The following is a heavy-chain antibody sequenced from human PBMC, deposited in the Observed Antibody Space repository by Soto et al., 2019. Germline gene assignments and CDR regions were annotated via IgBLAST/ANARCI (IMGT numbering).Heavy chain of an antibody. CDR3: AKVGAQGYCSGGSCYSPECIQH. D-gene: IGHD2-15*01. CDR1: GFTFSSYA. J-gene: IGHJ1*01. Sequence: EVQLLESGGGLVQPGGSLRLSCAASGFTFSSYAMSWVRQAPGKGLEWVSAISGSGGSTYYADSVKGRFTISRDNSRNTQYLQMNSLRAEETAVYYCAKVGAQGYCSGGSCYSPECIQHWGQGTLVTVSS. V-gene: IGHV3-23*01. CDR2: ISGSGGST.